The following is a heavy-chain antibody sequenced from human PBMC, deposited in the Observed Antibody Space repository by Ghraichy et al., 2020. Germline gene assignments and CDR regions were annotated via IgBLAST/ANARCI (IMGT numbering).Heavy chain of an antibody. CDR3: ASGRNGSGRYYFDY. Sequence: GGSLRLSCAASGFTFSSYWMSWVRQAPGKGLEWVANIKQDGSEKYYVDSVKGRFTISRDNAKNSLYLQMNSLRAEDTAVYYCASGRNGSGRYYFDYWGQGTLVTVSS. D-gene: IGHD3-10*01. J-gene: IGHJ4*02. CDR2: IKQDGSEK. V-gene: IGHV3-7*01. CDR1: GFTFSSYW.